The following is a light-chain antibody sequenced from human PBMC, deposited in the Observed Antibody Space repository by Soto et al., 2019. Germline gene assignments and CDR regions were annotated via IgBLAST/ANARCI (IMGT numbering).Light chain of an antibody. CDR1: QGISSY. V-gene: IGKV1-8*01. J-gene: IGKJ5*01. CDR3: QQYYSYPSIT. Sequence: IEMTQSPSTLSASVGDRVTITCRASQGISSYLAWYQQKPGKAPKLLIYAASTLQSGVPSRFSGSGSGTDFTLTISCLQSEDFATYYCQQYYSYPSITFGQGTRLEIK. CDR2: AAS.